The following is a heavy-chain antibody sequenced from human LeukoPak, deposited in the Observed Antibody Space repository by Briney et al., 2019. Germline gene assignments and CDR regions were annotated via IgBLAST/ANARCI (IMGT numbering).Heavy chain of an antibody. J-gene: IGHJ2*01. CDR3: ARRTGTPGAKNWYFDL. Sequence: SETLSLTCTVSGGSISSFSYNWGWVRQPPGKGLEWIGSIYSSGITYYNPSLKSRVTISVNTSKNQISLKLNSVTAADTAVYYCARRTGTPGAKNWYFDLWGRGTLVTASS. CDR2: IYSSGIT. V-gene: IGHV4-39*01. D-gene: IGHD1-7*01. CDR1: GGSISSFSYN.